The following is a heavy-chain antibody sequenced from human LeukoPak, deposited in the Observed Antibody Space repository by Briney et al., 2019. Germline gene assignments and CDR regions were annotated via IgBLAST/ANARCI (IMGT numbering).Heavy chain of an antibody. Sequence: GESLKISCKGSGHSFTSYWIGWVRQMPGKGLEWMGIIYPGDSDTRYSPSFQGQVTISADKSISTAYLQWSSLKASDTAMYYCARQSLAAAGNNWFDPWGQGTLVTVSS. D-gene: IGHD6-13*01. CDR1: GHSFTSYW. J-gene: IGHJ5*02. CDR2: IYPGDSDT. V-gene: IGHV5-51*01. CDR3: ARQSLAAAGNNWFDP.